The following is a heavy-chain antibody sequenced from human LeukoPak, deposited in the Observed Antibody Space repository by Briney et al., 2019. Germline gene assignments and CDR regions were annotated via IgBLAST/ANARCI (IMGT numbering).Heavy chain of an antibody. D-gene: IGHD3-10*01. CDR3: AREGYGSGSYDARIYWYFDL. V-gene: IGHV1-46*01. CDR1: GYTFTGYY. CDR2: INPSGGST. J-gene: IGHJ2*01. Sequence: GASVKVSCKASGYTFTGYYMHWVRQAPGQGLEWMGIINPSGGSTSYAQKFQGRVTMTRDTSTSTVYMELSSLRSEDTAVYYCAREGYGSGSYDARIYWYFDLWGRGTLVTVSS.